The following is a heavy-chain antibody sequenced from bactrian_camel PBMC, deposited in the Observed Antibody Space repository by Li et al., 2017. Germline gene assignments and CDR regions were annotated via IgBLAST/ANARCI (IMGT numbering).Heavy chain of an antibody. Sequence: HVQLVESGGGSVQAGGSLRLSCATSGFPAGSYCMGWFRQAPGREREGVAGIDRDGITSYANSVKGRFTISQDKAKHMLYLQMDSLRTEDTAMYYCASDPCSTFRGLGQDEYDYWGQGTQVTVS. CDR1: GFPAGSYC. D-gene: IGHD1*01. CDR3: ASDPCSTFRGLGQDEYDY. J-gene: IGHJ4*01. CDR2: IDRDGIT. V-gene: IGHV3S55*01.